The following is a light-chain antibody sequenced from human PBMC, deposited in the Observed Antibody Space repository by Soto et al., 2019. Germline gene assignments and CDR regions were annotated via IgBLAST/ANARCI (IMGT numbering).Light chain of an antibody. CDR3: QSYDSSLSGSV. CDR2: GNS. CDR1: RSNIGTDYD. V-gene: IGLV1-40*01. J-gene: IGLJ1*01. Sequence: QSVLTQPPSVSGAPGQRVTISCTGSRSNIGTDYDVHWYQQLPGTAPKLLIYGNSNRPSGVPDRFSGSKSGTLASRAITGLQAEDEADYYCQSYDSSLSGSVFRPGTNLTVL.